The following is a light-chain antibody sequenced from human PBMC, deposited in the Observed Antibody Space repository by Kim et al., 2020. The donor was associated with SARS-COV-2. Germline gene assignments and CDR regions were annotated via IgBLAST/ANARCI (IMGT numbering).Light chain of an antibody. V-gene: IGKV3-20*01. Sequence: PGERAPLSCRASQSVDSRYFAWYQQKPGQAPRLLLHHASSRATGIPDRFSGSGSETEFTLTISRLVPEDFAIYYCQQYGKTPPITFGEGTRLEIK. CDR1: QSVDSRY. CDR2: HAS. J-gene: IGKJ5*01. CDR3: QQYGKTPPIT.